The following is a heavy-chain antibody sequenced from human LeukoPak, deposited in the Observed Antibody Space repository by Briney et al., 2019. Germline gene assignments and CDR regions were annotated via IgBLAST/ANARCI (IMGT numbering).Heavy chain of an antibody. CDR1: GYTFTSYG. V-gene: IGHV1-18*01. J-gene: IGHJ4*02. CDR3: ARYPLSYSSNWHYYFDY. D-gene: IGHD6-13*01. Sequence: ASVKVSCKASGYTFTSYGVSWVRQAPGQGLEWMGWISASNGNTNYAQNLQDRVTMTTATSTSTAYMELRSLRSDDTAVYYCARYPLSYSSNWHYYFDYWGQGTLLTVSP. CDR2: ISASNGNT.